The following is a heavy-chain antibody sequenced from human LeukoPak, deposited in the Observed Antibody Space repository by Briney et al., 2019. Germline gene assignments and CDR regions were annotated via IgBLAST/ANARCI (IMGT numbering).Heavy chain of an antibody. CDR2: ISYSGTT. Sequence: SETLSLTCTVASGSFSGSGYFYNWIRQPPGRGLEWIGYISYSGTTYYNPSLKTRAIVTADMSKSQFSLKLNSVTAADTAVYYCARATTVTTRYFDSWGQGTLVTVTS. D-gene: IGHD4-17*01. CDR1: SGSFSGSGYF. J-gene: IGHJ4*01. V-gene: IGHV4-31*03. CDR3: ARATTVTTRYFDS.